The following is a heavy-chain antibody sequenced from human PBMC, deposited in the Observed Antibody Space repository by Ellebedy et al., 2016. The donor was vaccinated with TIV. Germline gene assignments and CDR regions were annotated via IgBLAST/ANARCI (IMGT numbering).Heavy chain of an antibody. CDR2: ISHDGSSQ. CDR3: ARDLDKSSGWYGGAAY. J-gene: IGHJ4*02. Sequence: PGGSLRLSCAASGFTFNSYAMHWVRQAPGKGLEWVAVISHDGSSQYYADSVKGRFTVSRDNSMTTVYLEMSSLRAEDTALYYCARDLDKSSGWYGGAAYWGQGTQVTVSS. V-gene: IGHV3-30-3*01. D-gene: IGHD6-19*01. CDR1: GFTFNSYA.